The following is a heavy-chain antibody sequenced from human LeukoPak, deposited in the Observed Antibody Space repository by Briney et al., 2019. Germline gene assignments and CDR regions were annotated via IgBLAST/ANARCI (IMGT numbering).Heavy chain of an antibody. J-gene: IGHJ4*02. CDR2: ISSSSSYI. D-gene: IGHD3-10*01. CDR3: ARDLGGLPDYYGSGSYQYDY. V-gene: IGHV3-21*01. CDR1: GFTFSNHG. Sequence: GGSLRLSCAASGFTFSNHGMNWVRQAPGKGLEWVSSISSSSSYIYYADSVKGRFTISRDNAKNSLYLQMNSLRAEDTAVYYCARDLGGLPDYYGSGSYQYDYWGQGTLVTVSS.